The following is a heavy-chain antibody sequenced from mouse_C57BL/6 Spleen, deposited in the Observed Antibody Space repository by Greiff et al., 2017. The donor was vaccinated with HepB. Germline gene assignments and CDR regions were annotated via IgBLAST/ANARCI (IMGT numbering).Heavy chain of an antibody. CDR1: GYAFSSYW. Sequence: QVQLKESGAELVKPGASVKISCKASGYAFSSYWMNWVKQRPGKGLEWIGQIYPGDGDTNYNGKFKGKATLTADKSSSTAYMQLSSLTSEDSAVYFCARERGGSSYVGDAMDYWGQGTSVTVSS. CDR2: IYPGDGDT. CDR3: ARERGGSSYVGDAMDY. V-gene: IGHV1-80*01. D-gene: IGHD1-1*01. J-gene: IGHJ4*01.